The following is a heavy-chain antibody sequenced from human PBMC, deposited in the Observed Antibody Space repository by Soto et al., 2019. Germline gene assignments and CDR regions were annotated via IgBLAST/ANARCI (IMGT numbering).Heavy chain of an antibody. CDR1: GYTFTSYA. CDR2: INAGNGNT. J-gene: IGHJ6*03. Sequence: ASLKVSCKASGYTFTSYAMHWVRQAPGQRLEWMGWINAGNGNTKYSQKFQGRVTITRDTSASTAYMELSSLRSEDTAVYYCARNSGYEKGYYYMDVWGKGTTVTVSS. V-gene: IGHV1-3*01. D-gene: IGHD5-12*01. CDR3: ARNSGYEKGYYYMDV.